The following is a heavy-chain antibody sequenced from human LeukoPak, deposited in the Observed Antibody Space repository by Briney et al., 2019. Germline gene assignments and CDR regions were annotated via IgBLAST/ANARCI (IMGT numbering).Heavy chain of an antibody. CDR1: GGSISSSSYY. CDR3: ARIGGWTDY. D-gene: IGHD3-16*01. V-gene: IGHV4-39*07. Sequence: PSETLSLTCTVSGGSISSSSYYWGWIRQPPGKGLEWIGEINHSGSTNYNPSLKSRVTISVDTSKNQFSLKLSSVTAADTAVYYCARIGGWTDYWGQGTLVTVSS. J-gene: IGHJ4*02. CDR2: INHSGST.